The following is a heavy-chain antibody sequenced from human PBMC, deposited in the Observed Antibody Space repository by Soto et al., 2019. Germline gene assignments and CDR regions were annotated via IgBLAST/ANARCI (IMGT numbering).Heavy chain of an antibody. V-gene: IGHV1-2*04. CDR3: ARGELNPDNYYYYGMDV. CDR2: INPNSGGT. CDR1: GYTFTGYY. Sequence: ASVKVSCKASGYTFTGYYMHWVRQAPGQGLEWMGWINPNSGGTNYAQKFQGWVTMTRDTSISTAYMELSRLRSDDTAVYYCARGELNPDNYYYYGMDVWGQGTTVTVSS. J-gene: IGHJ6*02. D-gene: IGHD1-26*01.